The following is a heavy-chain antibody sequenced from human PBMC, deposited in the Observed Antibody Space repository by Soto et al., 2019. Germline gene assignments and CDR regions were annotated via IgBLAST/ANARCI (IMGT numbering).Heavy chain of an antibody. V-gene: IGHV3-15*07. D-gene: IGHD3-22*01. CDR1: GFTFSGAW. J-gene: IGHJ6*02. CDR2: IKSNAAGGTT. Sequence: PGGSLRLSCAASGFTFSGAWMNWVRQAPGKGLEWVGRIKSNAAGGTTDFAAPVKGRFTISRDDSKNTLYLQMNSLKTEDTAVYYCTWHYYNRESVWGQGTTVTVSS. CDR3: TWHYYNRESV.